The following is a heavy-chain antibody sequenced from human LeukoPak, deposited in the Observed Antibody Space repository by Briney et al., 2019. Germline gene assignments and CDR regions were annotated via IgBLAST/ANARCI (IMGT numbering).Heavy chain of an antibody. Sequence: ASVKVSCKASGGTFSSYAISWVRQAPGRGLEWMGGIIPIFGTANYAQKFQGRVTITADESTSTAYMELSSLRSEDTAVYYCARGGYSAPFDYWGQGTLVTVSS. V-gene: IGHV1-69*13. D-gene: IGHD5-24*01. CDR1: GGTFSSYA. CDR3: ARGGYSAPFDY. J-gene: IGHJ4*02. CDR2: IIPIFGTA.